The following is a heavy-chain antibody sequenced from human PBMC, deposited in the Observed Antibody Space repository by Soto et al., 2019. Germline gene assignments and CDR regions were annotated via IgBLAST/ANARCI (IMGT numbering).Heavy chain of an antibody. Sequence: QVQVVESGGGVVQPGRSLRLSCAASGFTFSSYGIHWVRQAPGKGLEWVAVISHAGTNKYYADSVKGRLTISRDTSKSTLNLQINSLRPEDTAVYHCAKDMISDSSYYFYGMDVWGQGTTVTVSS. V-gene: IGHV3-30*18. CDR1: GFTFSSYG. D-gene: IGHD3-22*01. CDR3: AKDMISDSSYYFYGMDV. J-gene: IGHJ6*02. CDR2: ISHAGTNK.